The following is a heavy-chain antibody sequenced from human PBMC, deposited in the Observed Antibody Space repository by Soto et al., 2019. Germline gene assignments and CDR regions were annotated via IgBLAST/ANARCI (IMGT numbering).Heavy chain of an antibody. CDR1: GASIGTRNYY. D-gene: IGHD6-13*01. J-gene: IGHJ4*02. CDR3: TRLPAAAVDY. CDR2: ISYSGST. V-gene: IGHV4-39*01. Sequence: QLQLQESGPGLVKPSETLSLTCTVSGASIGTRNYYWGWVRQPPGKGLEWIGSISYSGSTYYNPSLKSRVTISVDTSKNQFSLKLNSVTAADTAVYYCTRLPAAAVDYWGQGALVTVSS.